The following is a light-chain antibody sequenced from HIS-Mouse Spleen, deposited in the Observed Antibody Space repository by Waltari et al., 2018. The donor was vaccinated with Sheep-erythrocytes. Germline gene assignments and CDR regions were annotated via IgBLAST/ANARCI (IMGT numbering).Light chain of an antibody. CDR1: ALPKQY. J-gene: IGLJ2*01. Sequence: SYELTQPPSVSVSPGQTARITCSGDALPKQYAYWYQQKPGQAPVLVIYKDSERPSGIPERFSGSSSGKTVTLTISGVQAEDEADYYCQSADSSVVFGGGTKLTVL. V-gene: IGLV3-25*03. CDR3: QSADSSVV. CDR2: KDS.